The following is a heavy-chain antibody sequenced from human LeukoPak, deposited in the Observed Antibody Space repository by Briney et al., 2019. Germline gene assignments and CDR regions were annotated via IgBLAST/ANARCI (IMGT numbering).Heavy chain of an antibody. Sequence: ASVKVSCKASGYSFTSYGISWVRQAPGQGLEWMGWISAYNGNTNYAQKFQGRVTITADKSTSTAYMELSSLRSEDTAVYYCARVERSAAGNRVGDYYYMDVWGKGTTVTVSS. D-gene: IGHD6-13*01. CDR2: ISAYNGNT. CDR3: ARVERSAAGNRVGDYYYMDV. J-gene: IGHJ6*03. CDR1: GYSFTSYG. V-gene: IGHV1-18*01.